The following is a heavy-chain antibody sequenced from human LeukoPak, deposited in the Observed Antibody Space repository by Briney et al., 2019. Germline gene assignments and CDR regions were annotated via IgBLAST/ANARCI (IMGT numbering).Heavy chain of an antibody. V-gene: IGHV3-7*01. D-gene: IGHD1-26*01. CDR1: GFTFSSNR. Sequence: GGSLRLSCAASGFTFSSNRMSWVRQAPGKGLEWVANINQDGSEKDYVDSVKGRFTISRDNAKNSHYLQMNSLRAEDTAVYYCARGGSYYIYWGQGTLVTVSS. CDR2: INQDGSEK. CDR3: ARGGSYYIY. J-gene: IGHJ4*02.